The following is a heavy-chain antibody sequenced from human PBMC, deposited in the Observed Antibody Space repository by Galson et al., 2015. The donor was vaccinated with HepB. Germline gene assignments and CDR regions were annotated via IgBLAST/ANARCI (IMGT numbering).Heavy chain of an antibody. J-gene: IGHJ6*02. Sequence: SLRLSCAASGFTFSSYGMHWVRQAPGKGLEWVAFIRYDGSNKYYADSVKGRFTISRDNSKNTLYLQMNSLRAEDTAVYYCAANYGDYYYYGMDVWGQGTTVTVSS. CDR1: GFTFSSYG. V-gene: IGHV3-30*02. CDR2: IRYDGSNK. D-gene: IGHD4-17*01. CDR3: AANYGDYYYYGMDV.